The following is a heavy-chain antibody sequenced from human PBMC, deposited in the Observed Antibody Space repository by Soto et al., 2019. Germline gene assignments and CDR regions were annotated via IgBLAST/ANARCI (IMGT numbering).Heavy chain of an antibody. J-gene: IGHJ4*02. Sequence: CLRYSVAGGYSINRSYYWGWIRKPPGKGLEWIGSISYTGSTYYNPSLKSRVTISVDTSKNHFSLKLSSVTAADTAVYFFAIYHKISRGYYYLPGVYWGKGLLVT. CDR2: ISYTGST. CDR3: AIYHKISRGYYYLPGVY. V-gene: IGHV4-39*02. CDR1: GGYSINRSYY. D-gene: IGHD3-22*01.